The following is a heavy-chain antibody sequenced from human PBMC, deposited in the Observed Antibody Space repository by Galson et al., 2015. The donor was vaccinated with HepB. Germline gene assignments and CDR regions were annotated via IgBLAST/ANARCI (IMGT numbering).Heavy chain of an antibody. D-gene: IGHD2-21*02. J-gene: IGHJ3*02. CDR2: MNPISGNT. CDR3: ARWHQRNRVVVTAIPPAVDAFDI. V-gene: IGHV1-8*01. Sequence: SVKVSCKASGYTFTSYDINWVRQATGQGLERMGWMNPISGNTGYAQKFQGRVTMTRNTSISTAYMELSSLRSEDTAVYYCARWHQRNRVVVTAIPPAVDAFDIWGQGTMVTVSS. CDR1: GYTFTSYD.